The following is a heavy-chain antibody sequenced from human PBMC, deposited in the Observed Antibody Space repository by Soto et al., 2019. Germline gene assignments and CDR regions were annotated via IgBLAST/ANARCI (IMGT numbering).Heavy chain of an antibody. CDR3: ETNWNDVRNWLAP. CDR2: FDPEDGET. J-gene: IGHJ5*02. V-gene: IGHV1-24*01. CDR1: GYTLTELS. Sequence: ASVKVSCKVSGYTLTELSMHWVRQAPGKGLEWMGGFDPEDGETIYAQKFQGRVTMTEDTSTDTAYMELSSLRSEDTAVFYCETNWNDVRNWLAPWAQGSFVPVSS. D-gene: IGHD1-1*01.